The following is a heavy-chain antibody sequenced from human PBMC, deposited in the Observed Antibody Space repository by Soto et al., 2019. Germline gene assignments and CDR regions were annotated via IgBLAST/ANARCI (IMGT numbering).Heavy chain of an antibody. CDR1: GFSFSTYA. CDR3: AKDQGGNSNFDY. V-gene: IGHV3-23*01. D-gene: IGHD2-21*02. Sequence: EVQLLESGGGLVQPGGSLRLSCAASGFSFSTYAMTWVRQAPGKGLEWVSAISSNGGSTYYADSARGRFTISRDNSKSTVYLQFNSLRAEDTAVYYCAKDQGGNSNFDYWGQGTLVTVSS. CDR2: ISSNGGST. J-gene: IGHJ4*02.